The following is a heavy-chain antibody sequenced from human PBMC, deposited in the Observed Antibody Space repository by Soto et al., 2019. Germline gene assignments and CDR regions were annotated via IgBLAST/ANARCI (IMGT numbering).Heavy chain of an antibody. J-gene: IGHJ6*02. CDR2: VYYGGRS. V-gene: IGHV4-39*01. Sequence: SETLSLTCTVSSAPVSSTTYTWGWIRQPPGKGLEWVASVYYGGRSYYNPSLNSRVTISVDTSKNQFSLKLSSVTAADTAVYYCARRLYYDSSGFEGGGMDVWGQGTTVT. CDR1: SAPVSSTTYT. D-gene: IGHD3-22*01. CDR3: ARRLYYDSSGFEGGGMDV.